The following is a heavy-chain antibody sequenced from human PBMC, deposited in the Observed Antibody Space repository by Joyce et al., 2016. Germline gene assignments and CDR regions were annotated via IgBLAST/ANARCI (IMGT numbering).Heavy chain of an antibody. CDR1: GFDISGYA. CDR3: ARIGYGVSLGNGFDP. D-gene: IGHD2-15*01. V-gene: IGHV3-30*04. J-gene: IGHJ5*02. CDR2: ISHDGYR. Sequence: QVHLVESGGGVVQPGNSLRLSCLVSGFDISGYAFNWVRQAPGKGLDWVTTISHDGYRRYADSVKGRFTVSRDDSKKMVDLEMNNLRVDDTAIYYCARIGYGVSLGNGFDPWGQGTPVTVSS.